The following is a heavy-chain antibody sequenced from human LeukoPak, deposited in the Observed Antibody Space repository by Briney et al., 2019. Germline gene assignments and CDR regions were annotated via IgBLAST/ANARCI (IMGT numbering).Heavy chain of an antibody. J-gene: IGHJ4*02. Sequence: GGSLRLSCAASGFIFSTYAMAWVRQAPGKGLEWVSTISGSGGSTYYADSVKGRFTISRDNSKNTLYLQMNSLRAEDTAVYYCAKDPLYCSSTSCYVHYFDYWGQGTLVTVSS. CDR2: ISGSGGST. CDR3: AKDPLYCSSTSCYVHYFDY. D-gene: IGHD2-2*01. V-gene: IGHV3-23*01. CDR1: GFIFSTYA.